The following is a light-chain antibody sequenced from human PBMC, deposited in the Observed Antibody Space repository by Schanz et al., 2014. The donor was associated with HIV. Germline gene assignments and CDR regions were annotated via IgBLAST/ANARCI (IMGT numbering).Light chain of an antibody. CDR2: DVS. Sequence: QSVLTQPASVSGSPGQSITISCTGTSSDVGNYNYVSWYQQLPGKAPTLIIYDVSDRPSGVSNRFSGSKSGNTASLTISGLQAEDEADYFCCSLAASLTRVFGTGTKLTVL. CDR1: SSDVGNYNY. J-gene: IGLJ1*01. V-gene: IGLV2-14*03. CDR3: CSLAASLTRV.